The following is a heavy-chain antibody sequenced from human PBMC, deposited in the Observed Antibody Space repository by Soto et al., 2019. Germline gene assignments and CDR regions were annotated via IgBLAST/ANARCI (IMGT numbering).Heavy chain of an antibody. CDR2: LSHDGAII. J-gene: IGHJ4*02. D-gene: IGHD2-2*03. Sequence: EMQLVESGGGLVQPGGSLRLSCAASGFTFSFYWMHWVRQAPGKGLVWVSRLSHDGAIIDYADSVKGRFNIYRDNAKNQLYRQMTSLRAEDTSVYYCAMDKVEEKGSLDYWGPGTLVTVSS. CDR1: GFTFSFYW. CDR3: AMDKVEEKGSLDY. V-gene: IGHV3-74*01.